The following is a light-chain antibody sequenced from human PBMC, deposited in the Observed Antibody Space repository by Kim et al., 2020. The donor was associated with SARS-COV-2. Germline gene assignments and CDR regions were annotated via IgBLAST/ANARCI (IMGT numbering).Light chain of an antibody. CDR3: CSYAGSYVV. V-gene: IGLV2-11*01. Sequence: PGQSVTISCTGTSSDFGGYNFVSWYQPHPGKAPKLLIYDVSKRPSGVPDRFSGSKSGNTASLTISGLQAEDEADYYCCSYAGSYVVFGGGTQVTVL. J-gene: IGLJ2*01. CDR1: SSDFGGYNF. CDR2: DVS.